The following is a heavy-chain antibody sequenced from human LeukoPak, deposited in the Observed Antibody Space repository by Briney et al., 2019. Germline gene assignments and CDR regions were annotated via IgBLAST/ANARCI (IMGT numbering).Heavy chain of an antibody. Sequence: PGGSLRLSCAASGFTFSSYAMHWVRQAPGKGLEWVAVISYDGSNKYYADSVKGRFTISRDNSKNTLYLQMNSLRAEDTAVYYCARVRKRGYWGQGTLVTVFS. V-gene: IGHV3-30-3*01. CDR2: ISYDGSNK. CDR1: GFTFSSYA. CDR3: ARVRKRGY. J-gene: IGHJ4*02.